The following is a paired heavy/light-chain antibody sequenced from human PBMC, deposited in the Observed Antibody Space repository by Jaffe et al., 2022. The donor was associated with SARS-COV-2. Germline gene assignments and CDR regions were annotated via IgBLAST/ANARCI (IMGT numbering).Heavy chain of an antibody. V-gene: IGHV3-53*04. CDR1: GLDVSSNF. CDR2: LYKTGTT. Sequence: EAQLVESGGGLVRPGGSQRLSCAVSGLDVSSNFMAWVRRAPGKGLEWVAVLYKTGTTYYADSVKGRLSISRDNSKNTVFLHMDSLRPEDTAVYYCARVNWNGGGAFDSWGQGTLLIVSS. CDR3: ARVNWNGGGAFDS. J-gene: IGHJ5*01. D-gene: IGHD1-20*01.
Light chain of an antibody. CDR2: NDK. Sequence: SYVLSQPPSVSVALGQTARISCGGNNLVNIGDKAVNWYQLKPGQAPVAVVFNDKDRPSGIPERFSGYNSGTSATLTISRVEGGDEADYFCQVWYNGRDHPEVIFGGGTRVTVL. CDR1: NLVNIGDKA. V-gene: IGLV3-21*02. J-gene: IGLJ2*01. CDR3: QVWYNGRDHPEVI.